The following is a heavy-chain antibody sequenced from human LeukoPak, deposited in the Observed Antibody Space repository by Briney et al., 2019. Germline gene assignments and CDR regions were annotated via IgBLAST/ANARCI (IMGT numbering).Heavy chain of an antibody. CDR3: ARGYERPGDAYWFDP. D-gene: IGHD1-1*01. CDR1: GYTFTGYY. V-gene: IGHV1-2*04. J-gene: IGHJ5*02. CDR2: INPNSGGT. Sequence: ASMKVSCKASGYTFTGYYMHWVRQAPGQGLEWMGWINPNSGGTNYAQKFQGWVTMTRDTSISTAYMELSRLRSDDTAVYYCARGYERPGDAYWFDPWGQGTLVTVSS.